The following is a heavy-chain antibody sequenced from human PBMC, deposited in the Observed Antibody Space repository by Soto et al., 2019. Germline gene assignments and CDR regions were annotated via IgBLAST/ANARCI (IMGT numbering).Heavy chain of an antibody. CDR1: GFTVSSNY. V-gene: IGHV3-53*01. CDR2: IYSGGST. Sequence: EVQLVESGGGLIQPGGSLRLSCAASGFTVSSNYMSWVRQAPGKGLEWVSVIYSGGSTYYASSVKGRFTISRDNSKNTRYLQKNSVRAEDTAVYYCASDGPSAFDIWGQGTMVTVSS. CDR3: ASDGPSAFDI. J-gene: IGHJ3*02.